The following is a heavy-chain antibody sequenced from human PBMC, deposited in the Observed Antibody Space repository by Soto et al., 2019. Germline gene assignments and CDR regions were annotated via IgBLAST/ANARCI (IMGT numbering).Heavy chain of an antibody. CDR3: ATARDRYNSRRQDYYYSSMDV. CDR1: GYTLTELS. J-gene: IGHJ6*02. Sequence: ASVKVSCKVSGYTLTELSVHWVRQAPGKGLEWMGGFDPEDGETIYAQKFQGRVTMTEDTSTDTAYMELSSLRSEDTAVSYYATARDRYNSRRQDYYYSSMDVWGQGTTDTVSS. D-gene: IGHD6-13*01. CDR2: FDPEDGET. V-gene: IGHV1-24*01.